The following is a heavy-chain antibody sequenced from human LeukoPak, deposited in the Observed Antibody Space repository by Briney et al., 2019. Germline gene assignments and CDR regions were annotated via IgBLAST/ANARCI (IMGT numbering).Heavy chain of an antibody. J-gene: IGHJ4*02. Sequence: GGSLRLSCAASGFTFSSYAMSWVRQAPGKGLEWVSAISGSGGSTYYADSVKGRFTISRDNAKNSLYLQMNSLRDEDTAVYYCARDHWSALDYWGQGTLVTVSS. CDR2: ISGSGGST. CDR3: ARDHWSALDY. CDR1: GFTFSSYA. V-gene: IGHV3-23*01. D-gene: IGHD2-8*02.